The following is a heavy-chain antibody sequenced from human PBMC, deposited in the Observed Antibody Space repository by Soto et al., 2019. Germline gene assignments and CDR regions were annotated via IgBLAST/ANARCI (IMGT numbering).Heavy chain of an antibody. CDR2: ISAYNGNT. CDR3: ERAYDFRDY. D-gene: IGHD3-16*01. Sequence: QVQLVQSGAEVKKPGASVKVSCKASGYTFTSYGISWVRQAPGQGLEWMGWISAYNGNTNYAQKLQGRDTMTTDTSTSTACMELRSLCAFCTAAYVCERAYDFRDYWGQGTLVTVSS. J-gene: IGHJ4*02. V-gene: IGHV1-18*01. CDR1: GYTFTSYG.